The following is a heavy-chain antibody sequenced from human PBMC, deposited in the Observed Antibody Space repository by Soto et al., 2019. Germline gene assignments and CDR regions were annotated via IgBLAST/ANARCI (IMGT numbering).Heavy chain of an antibody. CDR2: IIPIFGTA. J-gene: IGHJ6*02. D-gene: IGHD2-2*02. CDR3: ARPSRANYNCSSTSCYNYYYYYGMDV. Sequence: QVQLVQSGAEVKKPGSSVKVSCKASGGTFSSYAISWVRQAPGQGLEWMGGIIPIFGTANYAQKFQGRVTITADESTSTAYMELSSLRTEDTAVYYCARPSRANYNCSSTSCYNYYYYYGMDVWGQGTTVTVSS. CDR1: GGTFSSYA. V-gene: IGHV1-69*12.